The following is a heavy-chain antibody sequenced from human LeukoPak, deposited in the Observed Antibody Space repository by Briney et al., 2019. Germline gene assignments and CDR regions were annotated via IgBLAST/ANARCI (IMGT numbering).Heavy chain of an antibody. Sequence: GGSLRLSCAASGFTFSSYSMNWVRQAPGKGLEWVSYISRSSSSIYYADSVKGRFTISRDNAKNSLYLQMNSLRAEDTAVYYCAREPADFGDNWFDPWGQGTLVTVSP. D-gene: IGHD3-3*01. CDR3: AREPADFGDNWFDP. CDR2: ISRSSSSI. V-gene: IGHV3-48*01. J-gene: IGHJ5*02. CDR1: GFTFSSYS.